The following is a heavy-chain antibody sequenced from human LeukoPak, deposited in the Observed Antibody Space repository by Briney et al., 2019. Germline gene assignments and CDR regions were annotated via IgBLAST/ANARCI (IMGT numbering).Heavy chain of an antibody. Sequence: PGGSLRLSCAASGFTFSRYSMNWVRQAPGKGLEWVSCSSSSSYIYYANSVKGRFTISRDNAKNSLYLQMNSLRAEDTAVYYCAELGITMIGGVWGKGTTVTISS. D-gene: IGHD3-10*02. CDR3: AELGITMIGGV. J-gene: IGHJ6*04. V-gene: IGHV3-21*01. CDR1: GFTFSRYS. CDR2: SSSSSYI.